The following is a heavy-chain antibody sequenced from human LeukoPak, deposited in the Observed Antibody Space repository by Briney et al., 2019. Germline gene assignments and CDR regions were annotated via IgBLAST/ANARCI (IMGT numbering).Heavy chain of an antibody. CDR1: GYTFTSYY. CDR3: AARGIAAAGARFDP. J-gene: IGHJ5*02. CDR2: INPNSGGT. V-gene: IGHV1-2*02. Sequence: ASVKVSCKASGYTFTSYYMHWVRQAPGQGLEWMGWINPNSGGTNYAQKFQGRVTMTRDTSISTAYMELSRLRSDDTAVYYCAARGIAAAGARFDPWGQGTLVTVSS. D-gene: IGHD6-13*01.